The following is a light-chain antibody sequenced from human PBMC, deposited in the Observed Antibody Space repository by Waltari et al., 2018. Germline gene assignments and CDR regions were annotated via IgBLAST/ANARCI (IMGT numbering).Light chain of an antibody. V-gene: IGLV3-19*01. CDR3: NSRDSSGNHLWV. CDR1: SLRSYY. Sequence: SSELTQDPAVSVALGQTVRITCQGDSLRSYYASWYQQKPEQAPVLVIYGKNNRPSGIPDRLSGSSSENTASLTITGAQAEDEADYYCNSRDSSGNHLWVFGGGTKLTVL. CDR2: GKN. J-gene: IGLJ3*02.